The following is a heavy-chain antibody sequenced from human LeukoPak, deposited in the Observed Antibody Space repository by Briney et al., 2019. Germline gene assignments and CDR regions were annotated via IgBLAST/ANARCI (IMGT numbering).Heavy chain of an antibody. J-gene: IGHJ4*02. CDR3: ARRSYDYGDYDFDY. D-gene: IGHD4-17*01. CDR1: GGTFSSYA. Sequence: GASVKVSCKASGGTFSSYAISWVRQAPGQGLEWMGGIIPIFGTANYAQKFQGRVTITADESTSAAYMELSSLRSEDMAVYYCARRSYDYGDYDFDYWGQGTLVTVSS. CDR2: IIPIFGTA. V-gene: IGHV1-69*13.